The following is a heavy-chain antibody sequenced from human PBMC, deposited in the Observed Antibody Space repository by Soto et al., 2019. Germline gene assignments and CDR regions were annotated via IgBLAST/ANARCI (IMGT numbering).Heavy chain of an antibody. CDR3: ARHYFLRSPDAFDI. D-gene: IGHD3-9*01. J-gene: IGHJ3*02. Sequence: SETLSLTCTVSGGSISSYYWSWIRQPPGKGLEWIGYIYYSGSTNYNPSLKSRVTISVDTSKNQFSLKLSSVTAADTAVYYCARHYFLRSPDAFDIWGQGTMVTVSS. V-gene: IGHV4-59*08. CDR1: GGSISSYY. CDR2: IYYSGST.